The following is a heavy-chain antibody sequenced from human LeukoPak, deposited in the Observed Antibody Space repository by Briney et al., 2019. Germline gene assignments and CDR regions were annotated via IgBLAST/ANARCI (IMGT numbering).Heavy chain of an antibody. D-gene: IGHD6-13*01. J-gene: IGHJ5*02. V-gene: IGHV4-39*02. Sequence: SETLSLTCTVSGGSISSSSYYWTWIRQPPGTGLEWIGEVNHSGSTNYNPSLKSRVTISVDTSRNQFSLKLNSVTAADTALYYCARGRGTLYSSSWYNWFDPWGQGTLVTVSS. CDR3: ARGRGTLYSSSWYNWFDP. CDR2: VNHSGST. CDR1: GGSISSSSYY.